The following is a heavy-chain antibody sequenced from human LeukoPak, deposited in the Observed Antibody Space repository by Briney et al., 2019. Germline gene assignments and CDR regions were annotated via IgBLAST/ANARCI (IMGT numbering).Heavy chain of an antibody. V-gene: IGHV3-74*01. D-gene: IGHD1-14*01. Sequence: AGGPLRLSCAASGFTFGNSWVHWVRQAPGKGLVWVSLINADGSTTTYADSVKGRFTISRDNARNTVSLQMNSLTIEDTAVYYCVVVVEPPDSDGFDVWGQGTMITVSS. CDR1: GFTFGNSW. CDR3: VVVVEPPDSDGFDV. CDR2: INADGSTT. J-gene: IGHJ3*01.